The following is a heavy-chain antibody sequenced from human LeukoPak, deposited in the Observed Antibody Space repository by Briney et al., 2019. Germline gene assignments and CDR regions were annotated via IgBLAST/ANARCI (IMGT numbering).Heavy chain of an antibody. J-gene: IGHJ4*02. CDR3: ARVGDCGGDCSHFDY. Sequence: SETLSLPCSVSGGSISSYYWSWIRQPPGRGLEWIGYIYYSGSTNYNPSLQSRVTISVDTSKNQFSLKLSSVTAADTAVYYCARVGDCGGDCSHFDYWGQGTLVTVSS. CDR2: IYYSGST. D-gene: IGHD2-21*02. CDR1: GGSISSYY. V-gene: IGHV4-59*01.